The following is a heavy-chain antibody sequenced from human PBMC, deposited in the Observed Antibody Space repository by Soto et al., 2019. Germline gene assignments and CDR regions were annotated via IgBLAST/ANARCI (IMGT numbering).Heavy chain of an antibody. CDR3: ARAFYGVDL. CDR1: GGSITSGGYS. V-gene: IGHV4-30-2*06. J-gene: IGHJ6*02. Sequence: SETLSLTCTVSGGSITSGGYSWSWIRQSPGQGLEWIGYIYQSGSAFYNPSLKTRATILVDRSKNQFSLNLTSVTAADAAVYYCARAFYGVDLWGQGTTVTVSS. CDR2: IYQSGSA.